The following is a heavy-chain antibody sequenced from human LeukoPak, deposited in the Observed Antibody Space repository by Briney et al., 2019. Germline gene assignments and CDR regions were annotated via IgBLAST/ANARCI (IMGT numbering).Heavy chain of an antibody. V-gene: IGHV3-74*01. Sequence: GGSLRLSCAASGFTFSSYWMHGVRQAPGKGLVWVSRINSDGSGTNYADSVKGRSTISRDNANNTLYLQMNSLRAEDTAVYSCARVYWYGTSFDSWGQGTLVTVSS. J-gene: IGHJ4*02. D-gene: IGHD3-10*01. CDR3: ARVYWYGTSFDS. CDR1: GFTFSSYW. CDR2: INSDGSGT.